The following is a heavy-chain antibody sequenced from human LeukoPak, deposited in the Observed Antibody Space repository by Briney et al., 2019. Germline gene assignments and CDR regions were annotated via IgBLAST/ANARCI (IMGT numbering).Heavy chain of an antibody. V-gene: IGHV5-10-1*01. Sequence: RGESLKISCKGSGYSFTSYWISWVRQMPGKSLEWMGRIDPSDSYTNYSPSFQGHVTISADKSISTAYLQWSSLKASDTAMYYCARHIVATFFSQDAFDIWGQGTMVTVSS. CDR2: IDPSDSYT. CDR1: GYSFTSYW. D-gene: IGHD5-12*01. CDR3: ARHIVATFFSQDAFDI. J-gene: IGHJ3*02.